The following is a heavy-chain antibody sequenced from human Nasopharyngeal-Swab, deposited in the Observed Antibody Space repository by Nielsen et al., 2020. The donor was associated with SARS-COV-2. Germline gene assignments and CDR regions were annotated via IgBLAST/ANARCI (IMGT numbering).Heavy chain of an antibody. D-gene: IGHD2-15*01. CDR2: IWYDGSNK. Sequence: VRQMPGKGPEWVAVIWYDGSNKYYADSVKGRFTISRDNSKNTLYLQMNSLRAEDTAVYYCARESSWPKGGFDYWGQGTLVTVSS. J-gene: IGHJ4*02. CDR3: ARESSWPKGGFDY. V-gene: IGHV3-33*01.